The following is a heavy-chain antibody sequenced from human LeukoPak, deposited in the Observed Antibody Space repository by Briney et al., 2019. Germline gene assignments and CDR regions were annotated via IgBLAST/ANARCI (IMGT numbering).Heavy chain of an antibody. CDR2: INPNKRGT. J-gene: IGHJ5*02. CDR1: GYTFTDYY. CDR3: ARRKDGGNSGALDP. Sequence: ASVKVSCKASGYTFTDYYIHWVRHTPGQGLERVALINPNKRGTSYAQKFQGRVTMTRDTSISTAYMELSKLTSDDTAVYYCARRKDGGNSGALDPWGQGTLVTVSS. D-gene: IGHD4-23*01. V-gene: IGHV1-2*02.